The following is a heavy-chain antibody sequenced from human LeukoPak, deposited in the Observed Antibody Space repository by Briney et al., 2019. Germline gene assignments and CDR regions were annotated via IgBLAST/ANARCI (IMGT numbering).Heavy chain of an antibody. V-gene: IGHV3-48*01. J-gene: IGHJ3*02. CDR3: ARDLGSRDAFDI. CDR1: GFTFSSYS. CDR2: ISSSSSTI. D-gene: IGHD7-27*01. Sequence: GGSLRLSCAASGFTFSSYSMNWVRQAPGKGLEWVSYISSSSSTIYYADSVKGRFTISRDNAKNSLYLQMNRLSAEDTAVYYCARDLGSRDAFDIWGQGTMVTVSS.